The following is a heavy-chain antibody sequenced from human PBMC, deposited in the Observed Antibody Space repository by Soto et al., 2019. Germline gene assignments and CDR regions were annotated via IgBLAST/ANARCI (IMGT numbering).Heavy chain of an antibody. CDR2: ISGSGGST. Sequence: SLRLSCAAXGFTFSSYAMSWVRQAPGKGLEWVSGISGSGGSTYYADSVKGRFTISRDNSKNTLYLQMNSLRAEDTAAYYCAKDNVLRFLEWLSGPMATYYYYGMDVWGQGTTVTVSS. D-gene: IGHD3-3*01. J-gene: IGHJ6*02. V-gene: IGHV3-23*01. CDR1: GFTFSSYA. CDR3: AKDNVLRFLEWLSGPMATYYYYGMDV.